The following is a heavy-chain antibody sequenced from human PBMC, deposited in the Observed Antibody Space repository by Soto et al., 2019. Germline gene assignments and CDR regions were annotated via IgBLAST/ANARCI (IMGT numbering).Heavy chain of an antibody. J-gene: IGHJ6*03. CDR1: GDSVSSNSAA. D-gene: IGHD6-13*01. Sequence: SQTLSLTCAISGDSVSSNSAAWNWIRQSPSRGLEWLGRTYYRSKWYNDYAVSVKSRITINPDTSKNQFSLQLNSVTPEDTAVYYCARARFQYGSRRGYYYYYMDVWGKGTTVTVSS. CDR2: TYYRSKWYN. CDR3: ARARFQYGSRRGYYYYYMDV. V-gene: IGHV6-1*01.